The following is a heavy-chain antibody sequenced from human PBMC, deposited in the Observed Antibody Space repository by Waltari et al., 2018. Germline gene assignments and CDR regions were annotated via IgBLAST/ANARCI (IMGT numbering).Heavy chain of an antibody. D-gene: IGHD3-3*01. CDR2: ISPNSGDT. J-gene: IGHJ6*03. V-gene: IGHV1-2*02. Sequence: QLVQSGAEVKKPGASVKVSCKASGYTFTGYYIHWVRQAPGQGLEWMGWISPNSGDTNYAQKFQGRVTMTRDTSTTTAYMELSRLTSDDTAVFYCARGDFRLSYYYMDVWGKGTTVTVSS. CDR3: ARGDFRLSYYYMDV. CDR1: GYTFTGYY.